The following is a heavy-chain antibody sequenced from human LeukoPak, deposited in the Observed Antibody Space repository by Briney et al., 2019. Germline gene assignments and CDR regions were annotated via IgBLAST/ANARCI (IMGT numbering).Heavy chain of an antibody. D-gene: IGHD5-12*01. J-gene: IGHJ4*02. V-gene: IGHV4-59*12. CDR2: ISHSGST. CDR3: AREGGLR. CDR1: GASISSYY. Sequence: PSETLSLTCTVSGASISSYYWSWLRQPPGKGLEWIGYISHSGSTNYNPSLKSRVTISVDTSKNQFSLKLSSVTAADTAVYYCAREGGLRWGQGTLVTVSS.